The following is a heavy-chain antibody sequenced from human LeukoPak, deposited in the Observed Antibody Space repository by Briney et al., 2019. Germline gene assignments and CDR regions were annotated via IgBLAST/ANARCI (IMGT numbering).Heavy chain of an antibody. CDR2: IYYSGST. Sequence: SETLSLTCTVSGGSISSSSYYWGWIRQPPGKGLEWIGSIYYSGSTYYNPSLKSRVTISVDTSKNQFSLKLSSVTAADTAVYYCAINDGSGSYYKSDYWGQGTLVTVSS. V-gene: IGHV4-39*01. J-gene: IGHJ4*02. CDR3: AINDGSGSYYKSDY. D-gene: IGHD3-10*01. CDR1: GGSISSSSYY.